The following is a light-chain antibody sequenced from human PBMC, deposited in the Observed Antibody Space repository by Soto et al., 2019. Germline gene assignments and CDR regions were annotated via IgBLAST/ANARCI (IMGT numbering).Light chain of an antibody. V-gene: IGKV1-17*01. Sequence: DIQMTQSPSSLSASVGDRVTITCRASQGIRNDLGWYQQKPGKAPKRLIYATSSLQSGVPSRFSGSGSGTDFTLTISSLQPDDFGTYYCQEYNSYTGTFGPGTKVDIK. CDR2: ATS. CDR3: QEYNSYTGT. J-gene: IGKJ1*01. CDR1: QGIRND.